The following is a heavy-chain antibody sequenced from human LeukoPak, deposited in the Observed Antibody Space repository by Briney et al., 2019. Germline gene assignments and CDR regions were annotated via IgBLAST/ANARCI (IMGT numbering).Heavy chain of an antibody. Sequence: GGSLRLSCAASGFTFSDAWMSWVRQAPGKGLEGVGLIKSQVDGGAADYAAPLKGRFTISRDDSKNTLYLQMNSLKTEDTAVYYCSTSHNWKYGGVHYWGQGILVTVSS. CDR1: GFTFSDAW. CDR3: STSHNWKYGGVHY. D-gene: IGHD1-20*01. CDR2: IKSQVDGGAA. J-gene: IGHJ4*02. V-gene: IGHV3-15*01.